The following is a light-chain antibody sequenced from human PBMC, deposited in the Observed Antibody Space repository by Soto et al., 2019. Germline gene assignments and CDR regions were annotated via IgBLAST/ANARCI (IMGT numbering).Light chain of an antibody. CDR3: QHYGRSAYT. CDR1: QSVSSNY. J-gene: IGKJ2*01. Sequence: EIVLTQSPGTLSLSPGERATLSCRASQSVSSNYLAWHQQKPGQAPRLLIYGASSRATGIPDRFSGSGSGTDCTLTISRLEPEDFAVYYCQHYGRSAYTFGQGTTLEIK. V-gene: IGKV3-20*01. CDR2: GAS.